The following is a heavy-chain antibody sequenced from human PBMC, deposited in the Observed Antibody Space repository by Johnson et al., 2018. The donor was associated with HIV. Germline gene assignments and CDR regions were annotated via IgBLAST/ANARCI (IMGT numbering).Heavy chain of an antibody. Sequence: VQLVESGGVVVQPGGSLRLSCAASGFTFDDYAMHWVRQAPGKGLEWVSGISWNSGSIGYADSVKGRFTISRDKAKNSLYLQMNSMRAEDTALYYCAKDLRSVNLDAFDIWGQETRVTVSS. V-gene: IGHV3-9*01. D-gene: IGHD2-15*01. CDR2: ISWNSGSI. J-gene: IGHJ3*02. CDR3: AKDLRSVNLDAFDI. CDR1: GFTFDDYA.